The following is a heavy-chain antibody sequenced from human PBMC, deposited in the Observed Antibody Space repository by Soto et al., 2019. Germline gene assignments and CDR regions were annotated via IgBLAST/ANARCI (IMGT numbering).Heavy chain of an antibody. CDR2: INPSGGST. CDR1: GYTFTSYY. V-gene: IGHV1-46*01. Sequence: ASVKVSCKASGYTFTSYYMHWVRQAPGQGLEWMGIINPSGGSTSYAQKFQGRVTMTRDTSTSTVYMELSSLRSEDTAVYYCARSTPATDYGYCSGGSCYYNWFDPWG. CDR3: ARSTPATDYGYCSGGSCYYNWFDP. D-gene: IGHD2-15*01. J-gene: IGHJ5*02.